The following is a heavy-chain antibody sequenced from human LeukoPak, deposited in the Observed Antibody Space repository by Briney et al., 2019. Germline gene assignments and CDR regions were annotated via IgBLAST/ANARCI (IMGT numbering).Heavy chain of an antibody. CDR2: ISGSGGST. V-gene: IGHV3-23*01. D-gene: IGHD3-22*01. Sequence: GGSLRLSCAASGFTFSSYAMSWVRQAPGKGPEWVSAISGSGGSTYYADSVKGRFTISRDNSKNTLYLQMNSLRAEDTAVYYCAKELYDSSGLTYYFDYGGQGPLVTVSS. J-gene: IGHJ4*02. CDR3: AKELYDSSGLTYYFDY. CDR1: GFTFSSYA.